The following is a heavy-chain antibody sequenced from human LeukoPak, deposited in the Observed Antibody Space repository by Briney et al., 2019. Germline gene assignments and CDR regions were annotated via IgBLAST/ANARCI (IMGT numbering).Heavy chain of an antibody. V-gene: IGHV1-24*01. Sequence: GASVKVSCKVSGYTLTELSMHWVRQAPGKGLEWMGGFDPEDGETIYAQKFQGRVTMTEDTSTDTAYMELSSLRSDDTAVYYCARQAVNYYYYGMDVWGQGTTVTVSS. J-gene: IGHJ6*02. CDR1: GYTLTELS. D-gene: IGHD4-11*01. CDR3: ARQAVNYYYYGMDV. CDR2: FDPEDGET.